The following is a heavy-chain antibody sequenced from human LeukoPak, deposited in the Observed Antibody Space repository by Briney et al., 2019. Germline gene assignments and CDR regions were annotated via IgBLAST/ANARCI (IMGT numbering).Heavy chain of an antibody. Sequence: SVKVSCKASGGTFSSYAISWVRQAPGQGLEWMGGTIPIFGTANYAQKFQGRVTITADESTSTAYMELSSLRSEDTAVYYCARGEQFLEWLFGYWGQGTLVTVSS. CDR2: TIPIFGTA. CDR3: ARGEQFLEWLFGY. CDR1: GGTFSSYA. J-gene: IGHJ4*02. D-gene: IGHD3-3*01. V-gene: IGHV1-69*13.